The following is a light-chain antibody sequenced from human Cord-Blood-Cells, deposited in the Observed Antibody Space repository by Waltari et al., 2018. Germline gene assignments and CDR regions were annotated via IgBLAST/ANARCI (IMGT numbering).Light chain of an antibody. CDR1: QSISSY. Sequence: DIQMTQSPSSLSASVGDRVTITCRASQSISSYLNWYQQKPGKAPKLLIYAASSLQSGVTSRFSRSGSGTDFTLTISSLQPEDSATYDCQQSYSTPNTFGQGTKLEIK. J-gene: IGKJ2*01. V-gene: IGKV1-39*01. CDR2: AAS. CDR3: QQSYSTPNT.